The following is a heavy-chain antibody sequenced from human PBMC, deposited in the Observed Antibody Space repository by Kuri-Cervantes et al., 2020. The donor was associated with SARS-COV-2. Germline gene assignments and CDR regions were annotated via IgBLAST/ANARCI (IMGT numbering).Heavy chain of an antibody. V-gene: IGHV3-23*01. D-gene: IGHD5-18*01. CDR2: ISGSGGST. CDR1: GFTFSSYE. Sequence: GESLKISCAASGFTFSSYEMNWVRQAPGKGLEWVSAISGSGGSTYYADSVKGRFTISRDNSKNTLYLQMNSLRAEDTAVYYCANNLEGYSYGPFDYWGQGTLVTVSS. J-gene: IGHJ4*02. CDR3: ANNLEGYSYGPFDY.